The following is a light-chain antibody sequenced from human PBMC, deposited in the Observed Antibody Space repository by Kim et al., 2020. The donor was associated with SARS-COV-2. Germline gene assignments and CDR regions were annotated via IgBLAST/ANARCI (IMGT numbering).Light chain of an antibody. J-gene: IGLJ3*02. V-gene: IGLV1-47*01. Sequence: GQRVTMSCSGSSSNIGSNYVYWYQQFPGTAPKLLIYRNTQRPSGVPDRFSGSKSGTSASLAISGLRSEDEADYYCATWDDSLSGQVFGGGTKLTVL. CDR2: RNT. CDR1: SSNIGSNY. CDR3: ATWDDSLSGQV.